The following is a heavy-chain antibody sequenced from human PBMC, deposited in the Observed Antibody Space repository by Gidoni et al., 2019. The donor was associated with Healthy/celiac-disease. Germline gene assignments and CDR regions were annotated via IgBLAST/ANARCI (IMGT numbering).Heavy chain of an antibody. D-gene: IGHD3-9*01. CDR1: GASISSSNW. CDR3: ERVDSILTGYYVFDY. J-gene: IGHJ4*02. CDR2: IYHSGST. V-gene: IGHV4-4*02. Sequence: QVQLQDSGPGLVKSSVTLSLTCAVSGASISSSNWWCRGRQPPGKGLEWIGEIYHSGSTNYNQSLKSRVTRSVDKSKNQFSLKLSSVTAADTAVYYGERVDSILTGYYVFDYWGQGTLVTVSS.